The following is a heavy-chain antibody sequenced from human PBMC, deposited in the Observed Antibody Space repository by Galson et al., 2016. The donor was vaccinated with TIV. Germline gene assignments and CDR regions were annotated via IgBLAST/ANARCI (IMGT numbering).Heavy chain of an antibody. CDR3: AKCRNTAMDTYYYYYGLDV. CDR1: GDTFSSFV. V-gene: IGHV1-69*13. Sequence: SVKVSCKASGDTFSSFVISWVRQAPGQGLEWMGGIIPLFGEARYAQKFQGRVTISADESTSTVYMELSGLRSGDTAMYYCAKCRNTAMDTYYYYYGLDVWGQGTAVTVSS. CDR2: IIPLFGEA. D-gene: IGHD5-18*01. J-gene: IGHJ6*02.